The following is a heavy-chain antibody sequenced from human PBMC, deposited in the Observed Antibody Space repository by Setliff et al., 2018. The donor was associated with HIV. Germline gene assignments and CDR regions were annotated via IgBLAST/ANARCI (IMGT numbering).Heavy chain of an antibody. CDR2: IYYSGST. Sequence: SETLSLTCTLSGGSISSGAYYWTWIRQHPGKGLEWIGYIYYSGSTYYNPSLKSRLTISLDTSSNQFSLRLSSVTAADTAVYYCTRDRSDFHYHGMDVWGKGTTVTVSS. CDR1: GGSISSGAYY. V-gene: IGHV4-31*03. J-gene: IGHJ6*04. D-gene: IGHD2-21*02. CDR3: TRDRSDFHYHGMDV.